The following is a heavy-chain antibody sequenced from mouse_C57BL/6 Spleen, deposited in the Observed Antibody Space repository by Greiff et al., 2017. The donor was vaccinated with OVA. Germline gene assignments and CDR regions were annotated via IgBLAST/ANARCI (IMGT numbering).Heavy chain of an antibody. J-gene: IGHJ4*01. CDR2: IDPSDSYT. Sequence: VQLQQPGAELVMPGASVKLSCKASGYTFTSYWMHWVKQRPGQGLAWIGEIDPSDSYTNYNQKFKGKSTLTVDKSSSTAYMQLSSLTSEDSAVYYCARWGYAMDYWGQGTSVTVSS. CDR3: ARWGYAMDY. V-gene: IGHV1-69*01. CDR1: GYTFTSYW.